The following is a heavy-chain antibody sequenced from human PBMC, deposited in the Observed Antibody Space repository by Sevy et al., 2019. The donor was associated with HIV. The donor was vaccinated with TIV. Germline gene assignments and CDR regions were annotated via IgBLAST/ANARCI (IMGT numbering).Heavy chain of an antibody. CDR3: ARDEGYCSGTSCPGGGNTYGPLDY. V-gene: IGHV3-33*01. D-gene: IGHD2-2*01. CDR1: GFTFSRYG. CDR2: IWYDGSNT. Sequence: GGSLRLSCAASGFTFSRYGMHWVRQGPGKGLEWVAVIWYDGSNTNYADPVKDRFTISRDNSKNTLYRQMNSLKPEDTAVYYCARDEGYCSGTSCPGGGNTYGPLDYWGQGTLVTVSS. J-gene: IGHJ4*02.